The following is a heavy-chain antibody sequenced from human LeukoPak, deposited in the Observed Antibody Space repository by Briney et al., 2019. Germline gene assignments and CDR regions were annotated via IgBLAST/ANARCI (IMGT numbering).Heavy chain of an antibody. Sequence: PSETLSLTCTVSGYSINSGYYWGWIRQPPVKGLEWIGSIYHSGSTYHNPSLKSRVTISVDTSKNQFSLKLSSVTAADTAVYYCARIVVPAAILNWFDPWGQGTLVTVSS. CDR3: ARIVVPAAILNWFDP. V-gene: IGHV4-38-2*02. CDR2: IYHSGST. D-gene: IGHD2-2*02. J-gene: IGHJ5*02. CDR1: GYSINSGYY.